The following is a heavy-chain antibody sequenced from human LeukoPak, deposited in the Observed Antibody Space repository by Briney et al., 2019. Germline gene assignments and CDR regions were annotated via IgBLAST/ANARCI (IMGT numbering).Heavy chain of an antibody. Sequence: SETLSLTCTVSGGSISSSSYYWGWIRQPLGKGLEWIGSIYYSGSTYYNPSLKSRVTISVDTSKNQFSLKLSSVTAADTAVYYCAKGGSSWYWNVNWYFDLWGRGTLVTVSS. J-gene: IGHJ2*01. D-gene: IGHD6-13*01. V-gene: IGHV4-39*07. CDR3: AKGGSSWYWNVNWYFDL. CDR1: GGSISSSSYY. CDR2: IYYSGST.